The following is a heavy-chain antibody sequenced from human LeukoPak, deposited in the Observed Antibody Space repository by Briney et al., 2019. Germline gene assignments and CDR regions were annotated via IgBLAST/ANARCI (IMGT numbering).Heavy chain of an antibody. J-gene: IGHJ6*02. CDR3: ASQPLGYCSSTSCLLYGMDV. Sequence: GTSVKVSCKASGFTFTSSAVQWVRQARGQRLEWIGWIVVGSGNTNYAQKFQERVTITRDMSTSTAYMELSSLRSEDTAVYYRASQPLGYCSSTSCLLYGMDVWGQGTTVTVSS. V-gene: IGHV1-58*01. CDR2: IVVGSGNT. D-gene: IGHD2-2*01. CDR1: GFTFTSSA.